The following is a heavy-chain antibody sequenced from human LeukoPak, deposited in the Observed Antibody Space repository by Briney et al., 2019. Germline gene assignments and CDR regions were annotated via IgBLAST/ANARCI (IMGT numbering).Heavy chain of an antibody. CDR2: NYPGDSDT. D-gene: IGHD3-9*01. Sequence: KPGESLKISCKGSRYSFTSYWIGWGRQMPGEGVEWVRINYPGDSDTRYSPSFQGQVTSSADKAISTAYLQWSSLNASDTAMYYWARLTNDILTGYPDYWGQGTLVTVSS. V-gene: IGHV5-51*01. CDR1: RYSFTSYW. CDR3: ARLTNDILTGYPDY. J-gene: IGHJ4*02.